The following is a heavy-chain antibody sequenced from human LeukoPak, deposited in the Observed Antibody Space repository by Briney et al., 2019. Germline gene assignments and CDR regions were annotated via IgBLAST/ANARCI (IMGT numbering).Heavy chain of an antibody. Sequence: ASVTVSCKPSGGTFSSSAITWVRQAPGQGLEWMGRIIPVLNITTYAQKFQGSVTITADTSTSTVYMELSSLRSEETAVYYCARDQGLTAPPPYGLDVWGQGTTVIVSS. D-gene: IGHD5-18*01. J-gene: IGHJ6*02. CDR3: ARDQGLTAPPPYGLDV. V-gene: IGHV1-69*04. CDR1: GGTFSSSA. CDR2: IIPVLNIT.